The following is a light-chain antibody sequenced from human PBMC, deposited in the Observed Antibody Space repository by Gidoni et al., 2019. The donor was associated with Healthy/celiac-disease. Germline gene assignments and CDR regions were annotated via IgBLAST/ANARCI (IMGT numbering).Light chain of an antibody. V-gene: IGLV1-47*01. CDR2: RNN. Sequence: QSVLHPPPSASGTPGQGVIISCSGSSSNIGSNYVYWYQQLPGTAPKRLIYRNNQRPSGVPDRFSGSKSGTSASLAISGLRSEDEADYYCAAWDDSLSGVVFGGGTKLTVL. CDR1: SSNIGSNY. CDR3: AAWDDSLSGVV. J-gene: IGLJ2*01.